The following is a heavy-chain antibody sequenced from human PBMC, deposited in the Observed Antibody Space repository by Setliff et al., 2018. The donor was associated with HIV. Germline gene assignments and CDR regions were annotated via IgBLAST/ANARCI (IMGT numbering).Heavy chain of an antibody. CDR3: ASRVYYYDSNNFLREEGFDP. D-gene: IGHD3-22*01. V-gene: IGHV4-34*01. Sequence: SETLSLTCAFYGESSNDYYWNWIRQPPGKGLEWIGEIHHTGHINNHPSFKSRVTISLDKSTNQFSLKMKSVTAADSAVYYCASRVYYYDSNNFLREEGFDPWGQGTLVTVSS. CDR1: GESSNDYY. J-gene: IGHJ5*02. CDR2: IHHTGHI.